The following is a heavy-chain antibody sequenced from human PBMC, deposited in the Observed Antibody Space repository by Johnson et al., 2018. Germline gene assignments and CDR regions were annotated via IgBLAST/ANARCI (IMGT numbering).Heavy chain of an antibody. CDR2: INHSGST. Sequence: QVQLQQWGAGLLKPSETLSLTCAVYGGSFSGYYWSWIRQPPGKGLEWIGEINHSGSTNYNPSLKSRVTISVDTSKNQFSLKLSSVTAADTAVYYCARHPYSNYGANYYYYYMDVGGKGTTVTVSS. CDR3: ARHPYSNYGANYYYYYMDV. CDR1: GGSFSGYY. D-gene: IGHD4-11*01. J-gene: IGHJ6*03. V-gene: IGHV4-34*01.